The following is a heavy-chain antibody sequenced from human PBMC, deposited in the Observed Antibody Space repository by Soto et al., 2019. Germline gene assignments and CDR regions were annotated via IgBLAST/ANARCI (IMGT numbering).Heavy chain of an antibody. CDR3: ARVGFCSGGRCYPVYYGVDV. Sequence: PXETLCLTCAVSGCSITSSDWWSWVCQPPVKGLEWIGEIYHSGSTKYNPSLRSRVTISVDKSKNQFSLKMNSVTAADTAVYYCARVGFCSGGRCYPVYYGVDVWGQGTTVTVSS. CDR2: IYHSGST. D-gene: IGHD2-15*01. CDR1: GCSITSSDW. J-gene: IGHJ6*02. V-gene: IGHV4-4*02.